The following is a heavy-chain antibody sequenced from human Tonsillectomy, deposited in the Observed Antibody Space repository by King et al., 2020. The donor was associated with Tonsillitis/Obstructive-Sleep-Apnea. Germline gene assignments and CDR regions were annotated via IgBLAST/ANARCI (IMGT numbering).Heavy chain of an antibody. V-gene: IGHV3-48*03. Sequence: EVQLVESGGGLVQPGGSLRLSCAASGFTFTNDEMNWVRQAPGKGLEWVSYISSGGSTMYYADSVKGRFTISRDNGKNSLYLQMNSLRAEDTAVYYCARGAVVGATPYFDYWGQGALVTVSS. CDR2: ISSGGSTM. CDR3: ARGAVVGATPYFDY. J-gene: IGHJ4*02. CDR1: GFTFTNDE. D-gene: IGHD1-26*01.